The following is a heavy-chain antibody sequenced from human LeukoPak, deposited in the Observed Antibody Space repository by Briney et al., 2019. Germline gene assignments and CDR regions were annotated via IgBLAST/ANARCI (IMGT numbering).Heavy chain of an antibody. CDR1: GFTVSSNY. D-gene: IGHD4-4*01. V-gene: IGHV3-66*01. Sequence: GGSLRLSCAASGFTVSSNYMSWVRQAPGKGLEWVSVIYSGGSTYYADSVKGRFTISRDNSKNTLYLQMNSLRAEDTAVYYCARDGVQYYFDYWGQGTLVTVSS. J-gene: IGHJ4*02. CDR2: IYSGGST. CDR3: ARDGVQYYFDY.